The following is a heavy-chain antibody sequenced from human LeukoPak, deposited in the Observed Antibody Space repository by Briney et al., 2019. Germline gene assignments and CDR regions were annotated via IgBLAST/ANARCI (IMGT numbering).Heavy chain of an antibody. CDR2: ISISSNYI. CDR3: ARDGGGGLDY. CDR1: GFTFSSYE. D-gene: IGHD2-15*01. Sequence: PGGSLRLSCAGSGFTFSSYEMNWVRQAPGKGLEWVSCISISSNYIYYPDSVKGRFTISRDNAKNSLYLQMNSLRAEDTAVYYCARDGGGGLDYWGQGTLVTVSS. V-gene: IGHV3-48*03. J-gene: IGHJ4*02.